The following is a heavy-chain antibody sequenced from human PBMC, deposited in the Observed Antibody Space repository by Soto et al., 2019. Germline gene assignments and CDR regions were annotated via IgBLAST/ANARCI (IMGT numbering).Heavy chain of an antibody. CDR2: ISGSGGGT. CDR1: RFTFSTYA. J-gene: IGHJ4*02. D-gene: IGHD1-26*01. Sequence: EVQLLESGGGLVQPGGSLRLSCAASRFTFSTYAMSWISQAPGKGLEWVSTISGSGGGTNYADSVKGRFTISRDNSKNTLYLQMNSLRAEDTAVYYCAKGGLVGASRIDYWGQGTLVTVSS. V-gene: IGHV3-23*01. CDR3: AKGGLVGASRIDY.